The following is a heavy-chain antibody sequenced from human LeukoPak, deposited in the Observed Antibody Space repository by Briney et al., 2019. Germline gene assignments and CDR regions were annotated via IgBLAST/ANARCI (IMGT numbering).Heavy chain of an antibody. V-gene: IGHV4-4*02. J-gene: IGHJ5*02. D-gene: IGHD6-13*01. CDR2: IHHSGST. CDR1: GGSISSSNW. Sequence: SETLSLTCAVSGGSISSSNWWSWVRQPPGKGLEWIGEIHHSGSTYYNPSLKSRVTISVDTSKNQFSLKLSSVTAADTAVYYCARGYSSSWYFNWFDPWGQGTLVTVSS. CDR3: ARGYSSSWYFNWFDP.